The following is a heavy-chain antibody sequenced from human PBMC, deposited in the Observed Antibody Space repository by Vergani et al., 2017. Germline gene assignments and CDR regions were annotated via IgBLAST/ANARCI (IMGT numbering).Heavy chain of an antibody. CDR1: GFTFSSYA. J-gene: IGHJ4*02. CDR2: ISGSGGSK. V-gene: IGHV3-23*01. Sequence: EVQLLESGGGLVQPGGSLRLSCAASGFTFSSYAMSWVRQAPGEGLEWVSAISGSGGSKYYEDSVKGRFTISRDNSKNTLYLQMNSLRAEDTAVYYCAKEGTSGSYGYWGQGTLVTVSS. D-gene: IGHD1-26*01. CDR3: AKEGTSGSYGY.